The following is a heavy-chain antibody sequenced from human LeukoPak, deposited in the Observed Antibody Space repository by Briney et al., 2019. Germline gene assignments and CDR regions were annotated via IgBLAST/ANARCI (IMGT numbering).Heavy chain of an antibody. CDR1: GGTFSSYA. V-gene: IGHV1-69*13. Sequence: SVKVSCKASGGTFSSYAISWVRQAPGQGLEWMGGIIPIFGTANYAQKFQGRVTITADQSTSTAYMELSSLRSEDTAVYYGASGLGRLYAFDIWGEGTMLTVPS. CDR3: ASGLGRLYAFDI. D-gene: IGHD2-21*02. J-gene: IGHJ3*02. CDR2: IIPIFGTA.